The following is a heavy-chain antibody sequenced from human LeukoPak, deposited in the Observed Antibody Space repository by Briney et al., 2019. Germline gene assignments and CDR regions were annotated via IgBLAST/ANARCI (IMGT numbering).Heavy chain of an antibody. D-gene: IGHD2-2*01. CDR3: ARAGTSSAHYYYYYMDV. CDR2: INPNSGGT. CDR1: GYTFTGYY. Sequence: ASVKVSCKASGYTFTGYYMHWVRQAPGQGLEWMGWINPNSGGTNYAQKFQGRVTMTRDTSISTAYMELSRLRSDDTAVYYCARAGTSSAHYYYYYMDVWGKGTTVTVSS. V-gene: IGHV1-2*02. J-gene: IGHJ6*03.